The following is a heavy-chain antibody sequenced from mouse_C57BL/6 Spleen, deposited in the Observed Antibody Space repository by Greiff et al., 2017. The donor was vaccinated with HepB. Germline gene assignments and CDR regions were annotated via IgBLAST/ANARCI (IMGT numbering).Heavy chain of an antibody. V-gene: IGHV1-81*01. D-gene: IGHD1-1*01. J-gene: IGHJ2*01. Sequence: QVQLQQSGAELARPGASVKLSCKASGYTFTSYGISWVKQRTGQGLEWIGEIYPRSGNTYYNEKFKGKATLTADKSSSTAYMELRSLTSEDSAVYFCALYYYEGYWGQGTTLTVSS. CDR1: GYTFTSYG. CDR2: IYPRSGNT. CDR3: ALYYYEGY.